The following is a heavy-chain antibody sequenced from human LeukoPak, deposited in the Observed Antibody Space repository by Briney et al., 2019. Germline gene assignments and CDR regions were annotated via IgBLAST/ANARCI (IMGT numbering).Heavy chain of an antibody. V-gene: IGHV1-46*01. CDR1: GYTFTSYY. J-gene: IGHJ5*02. D-gene: IGHD2-15*01. Sequence: ASVKVSCKASGYTFTSYYMHWVRQAPGQGLEWMGIISPSGVSTTYSQKFQGRVTMTRDMSTRTVYMELSSLRSEDTAVYYCARENALGYCSGGSCYRDNWFDPWGQGTLVTVSS. CDR3: ARENALGYCSGGSCYRDNWFDP. CDR2: ISPSGVST.